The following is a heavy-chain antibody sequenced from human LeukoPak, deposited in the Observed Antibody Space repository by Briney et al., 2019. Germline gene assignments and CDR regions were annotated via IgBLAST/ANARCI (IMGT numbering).Heavy chain of an antibody. CDR3: AKDPRRYSRTGGYFEY. CDR1: GLTFSNYV. CDR2: ISYDGSNK. J-gene: IGHJ4*02. V-gene: IGHV3-30*18. D-gene: IGHD6-13*01. Sequence: GRSLRLSCAASGLTFSNYVMHWVRQAPGKGLEWVALISYDGSNKYYADSVKGRFTISRDNSKNTLYLQVNSLRAEDTAVYYCAKDPRRYSRTGGYFEYWGQGTLVTVSS.